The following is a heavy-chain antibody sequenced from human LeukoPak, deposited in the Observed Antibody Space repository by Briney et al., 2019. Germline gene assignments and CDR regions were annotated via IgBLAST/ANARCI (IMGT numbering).Heavy chain of an antibody. V-gene: IGHV3-23*01. CDR1: GFTFSSYA. Sequence: GGSLRLSCAASGFTFSSYAMSWVRQAPGKGLEWVSAISGSGGSTYYADYVKGRFTISRDNSKNTLYLQMNSLRAEDTAVYYCAKDKWQLVGSPLDYWGQGTLVTVSS. CDR3: AKDKWQLVGSPLDY. CDR2: ISGSGGST. D-gene: IGHD6-6*01. J-gene: IGHJ4*02.